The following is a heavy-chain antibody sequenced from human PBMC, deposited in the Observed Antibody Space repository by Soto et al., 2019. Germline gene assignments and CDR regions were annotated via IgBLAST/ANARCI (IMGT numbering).Heavy chain of an antibody. Sequence: APVPCCAASGFTLNSYGMHWVGQAQGKGWEWVAVIWYDGSNEYYADSVKGRFTISRDNSKNTLYLQMNSLRAEDTAVYYCAREVGLTGKAGMDVWGQGPTVTVSS. CDR1: GFTLNSYG. D-gene: IGHD2-2*01. J-gene: IGHJ6*02. CDR2: IWYDGSNE. CDR3: AREVGLTGKAGMDV. V-gene: IGHV3-33*01.